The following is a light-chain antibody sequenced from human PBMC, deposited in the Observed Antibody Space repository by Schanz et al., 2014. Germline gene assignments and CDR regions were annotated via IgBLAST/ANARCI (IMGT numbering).Light chain of an antibody. CDR2: DIN. J-gene: IGLJ3*02. CDR1: GSGVGDLNY. CDR3: QSYDSSLSGSKV. V-gene: IGLV2-14*01. Sequence: QSALTQPASVSGSPGQSITISCTGAGSGVGDLNYVSWYQQLPGKAPRLLIYDINKRPSGVPDRFSGSKSGNTASLTISGLQAEDEADYYCQSYDSSLSGSKVFGGGTKLTVL.